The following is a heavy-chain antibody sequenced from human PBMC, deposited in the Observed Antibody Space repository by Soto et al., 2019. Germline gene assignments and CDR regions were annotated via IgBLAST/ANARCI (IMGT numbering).Heavy chain of an antibody. CDR2: SYYSGST. D-gene: IGHD3-22*01. CDR1: GGSISSYY. CDR3: ARDYYDSSGYYMGY. Sequence: SETLSLTCTVSGGSISSYYWSWIRQPPGKGLEWIGYSYYSGSTNYNPSLKSRGTISVDTSKNQFSLKLSSVTAADTAVYYCARDYYDSSGYYMGYWGQGTLVTVSS. J-gene: IGHJ4*02. V-gene: IGHV4-59*01.